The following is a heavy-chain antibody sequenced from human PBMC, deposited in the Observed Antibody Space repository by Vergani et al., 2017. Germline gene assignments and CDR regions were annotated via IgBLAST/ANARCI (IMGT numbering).Heavy chain of an antibody. V-gene: IGHV1-69-2*01. Sequence: EVQLVQSGAEVKKPGATMKISCKVSGYTFTDHYMHWLKQAPGKGLEWMGFVDPEEDETIYAEKFKGRVTIAADTPKESAHLELSILRSEDTAGYYCATPQTVTTGGMEVWDQGTTVIVSS. CDR1: GYTFTDHY. J-gene: IGHJ6*02. D-gene: IGHD4-17*01. CDR3: ATPQTVTTGGMEV. CDR2: VDPEEDET.